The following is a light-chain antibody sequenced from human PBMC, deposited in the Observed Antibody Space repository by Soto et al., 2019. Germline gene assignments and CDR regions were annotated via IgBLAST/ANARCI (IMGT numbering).Light chain of an antibody. CDR3: CSYVGRFVV. CDR2: DVS. V-gene: IGLV2-11*01. Sequence: QLVLTQPRSVSGSPGQSVTISCTGTSSDFGGYNYVSWYQQHPGKAPKLMIYDVSKRPSGVPDRFSGSKSGNTAALTISGLQAEDEADYYCCSYVGRFVVFGGGTKVTVL. J-gene: IGLJ2*01. CDR1: SSDFGGYNY.